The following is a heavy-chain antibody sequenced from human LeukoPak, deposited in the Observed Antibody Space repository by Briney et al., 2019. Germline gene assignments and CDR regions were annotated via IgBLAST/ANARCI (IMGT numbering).Heavy chain of an antibody. D-gene: IGHD6-6*01. J-gene: IGHJ4*02. CDR1: GFSFSSYS. CDR2: ISSGTGSYI. V-gene: IGHV3-21*01. CDR3: ARCSGVFGSSGY. Sequence: GGSLRLSCVASGFSFSSYSMNWVRQAPGKGLEWVSTISSGTGSYIYYADSVRGRFTISRDNAKNSLYLHMNSLRAEDTAVYYCARCSGVFGSSGYWGQGTLVTVSS.